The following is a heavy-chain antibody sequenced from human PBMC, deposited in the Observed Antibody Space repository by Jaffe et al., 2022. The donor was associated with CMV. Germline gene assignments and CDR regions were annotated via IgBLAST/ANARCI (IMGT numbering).Heavy chain of an antibody. CDR2: IYYSGST. D-gene: IGHD1-26*01. Sequence: QVQLQESGPGLVKPSQTLSLTCTVSGGSISSGGYYWSWIRQHPGKGLEWIGYIYYSGSTYYNPSLKSRVTISVDTSKNQFSLKLSSVTAADTAVYYCAREGSGELPWEHLYNWFDPWGQGTLVTVSS. V-gene: IGHV4-31*03. CDR1: GGSISSGGYY. J-gene: IGHJ5*02. CDR3: AREGSGELPWEHLYNWFDP.